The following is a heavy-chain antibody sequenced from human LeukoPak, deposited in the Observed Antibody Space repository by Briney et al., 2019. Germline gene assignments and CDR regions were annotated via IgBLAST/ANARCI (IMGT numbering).Heavy chain of an antibody. CDR1: GYSFTSYW. V-gene: IGHV5-51*01. CDR3: ARQSITGTTASDY. D-gene: IGHD1-7*01. Sequence: GESLKISCKGSGYSFTSYWIVWVRQMPVKGLEWMGIISPGDSDTRYSPSFQGQVTISADKSISTAYLQWSSLKASDTAMYYCARQSITGTTASDYWGQGTLVTASS. J-gene: IGHJ4*02. CDR2: ISPGDSDT.